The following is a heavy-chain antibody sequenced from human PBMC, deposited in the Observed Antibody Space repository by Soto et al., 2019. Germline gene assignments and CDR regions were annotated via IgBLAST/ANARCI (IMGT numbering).Heavy chain of an antibody. V-gene: IGHV1-69*01. CDR1: GGTFSSYA. CDR2: IIPIFGTA. D-gene: IGHD2-2*01. Sequence: QVQLVQSGAEVKKPGSSVKVSCKALGGTFSSYAISWVRQAPGQGLEWMGGIIPIFGTANYAQKFQGRVTITADESTSTGYTELSSLRSEDTAVYYCARSQCGSTSLDIYYYYYYGMDVWAQGTTVTVSS. CDR3: ARSQCGSTSLDIYYYYYYGMDV. J-gene: IGHJ6*02.